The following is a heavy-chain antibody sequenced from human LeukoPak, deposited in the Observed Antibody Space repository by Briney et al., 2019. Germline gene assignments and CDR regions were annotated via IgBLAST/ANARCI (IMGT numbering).Heavy chain of an antibody. V-gene: IGHV1-2*02. CDR1: GYSYTDYY. CDR2: SNPNSGGT. J-gene: IGHJ5*02. D-gene: IGHD2-21*01. CDR3: ARADRLHGGPYLIGP. Sequence: GASVQVSCKTSGYSYTDYYMHWVRQAPGQGLEWMGWSNPNSGGTSSAQKFQGRVTMTRDTSISTVYMEVSWLTSDDTAIYYCARADRLHGGPYLIGPWGQGTLVTVSS.